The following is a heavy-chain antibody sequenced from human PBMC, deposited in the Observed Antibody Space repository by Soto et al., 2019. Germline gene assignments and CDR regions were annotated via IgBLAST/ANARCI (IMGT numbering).Heavy chain of an antibody. CDR3: ARCKQKVMHCGLDV. V-gene: IGHV3-33*01. D-gene: IGHD2-21*01. J-gene: IGHJ6*02. Sequence: QVSLVESGGGAVQRGRSLRVSCAASGFIFSSYGMHWVRQAPGKGLEWVAFINYNGSNKFYGDALKGRFTISIDNSKNIVHLQMNNLRGEDTAVYYCARCKQKVMHCGLDVWGHGATVTVSS. CDR1: GFIFSSYG. CDR2: INYNGSNK.